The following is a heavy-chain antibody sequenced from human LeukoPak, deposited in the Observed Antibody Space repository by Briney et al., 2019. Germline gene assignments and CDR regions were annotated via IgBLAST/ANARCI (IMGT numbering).Heavy chain of an antibody. D-gene: IGHD3-22*01. CDR3: ARGRYDSSGSWYLDY. CDR2: LYSGGNT. CDR1: GFTVSNNY. Sequence: PGGSLRLSCAASGFTVSNNYMNWVRQAPGEGLEWVSILYSGGNTYYADSVKGRFTISRDNSKNTLYLQMNSLRAEDTAVYYCARGRYDSSGSWYLDYWGQGTLVTVSS. J-gene: IGHJ4*02. V-gene: IGHV3-53*01.